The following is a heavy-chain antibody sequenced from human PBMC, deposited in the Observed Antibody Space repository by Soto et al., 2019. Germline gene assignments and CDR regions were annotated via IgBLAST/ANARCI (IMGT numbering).Heavy chain of an antibody. V-gene: IGHV3-21*01. Sequence: GGSLRLSCAASGFTFSSYSMNWVRQAPGKGLEWVSSISSSSSYIYYADSVKGRFTISRDNAKNSLYLQMNSLRAEDTAVYYCARDAAVAGHFDYWGQGTLVTVSS. CDR2: ISSSSSYI. J-gene: IGHJ4*02. CDR3: ARDAAVAGHFDY. CDR1: GFTFSSYS. D-gene: IGHD6-19*01.